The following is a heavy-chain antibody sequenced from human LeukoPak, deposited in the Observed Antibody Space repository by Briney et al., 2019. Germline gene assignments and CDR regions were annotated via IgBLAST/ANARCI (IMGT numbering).Heavy chain of an antibody. CDR3: ARVIGGNTAFDI. D-gene: IGHD2-15*01. V-gene: IGHV4-34*01. CDR2: INHSGST. Sequence: PSETLSLTCAVYGGSFSGYYWSWIRQPPGKGLEWIGEINHSGSTNYNPSLKSRVTISVDTSKNQFSLKLSSVTAADTAVYYCARVIGGNTAFDIWGQGTMVTVSS. CDR1: GGSFSGYY. J-gene: IGHJ3*02.